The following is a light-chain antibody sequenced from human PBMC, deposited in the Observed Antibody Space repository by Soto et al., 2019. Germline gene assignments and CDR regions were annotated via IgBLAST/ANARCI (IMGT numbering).Light chain of an antibody. CDR1: QSISSW. Sequence: DIQMTQSPSTLSASVGDRVTITCRASQSISSWLAWYQQKPGKAPKLLLYKASSVESGVPSRFSGSGSGTEFTLTISSLQPDDFATYYCQQYNSSPWTFGQGTKVEIK. CDR3: QQYNSSPWT. V-gene: IGKV1-5*03. CDR2: KAS. J-gene: IGKJ1*01.